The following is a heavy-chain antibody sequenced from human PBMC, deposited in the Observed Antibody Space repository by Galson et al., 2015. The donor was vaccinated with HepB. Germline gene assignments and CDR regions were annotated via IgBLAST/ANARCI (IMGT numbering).Heavy chain of an antibody. D-gene: IGHD6-13*01. V-gene: IGHV6-1*01. Sequence: CAISGDSVSSDNTAWYWFRQSPSRGLEWLGRTYYRSNWYNDYAVSVKSRITINADTSENQVSLQLNSVTPEDTAVYFCARGIHPNWFDPWGQGTLVTVSS. CDR1: GDSVSSDNTA. CDR3: ARGIHPNWFDP. J-gene: IGHJ5*02. CDR2: TYYRSNWYN.